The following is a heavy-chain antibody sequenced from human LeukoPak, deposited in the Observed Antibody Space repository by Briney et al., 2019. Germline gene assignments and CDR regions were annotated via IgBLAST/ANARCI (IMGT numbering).Heavy chain of an antibody. D-gene: IGHD2/OR15-2a*01. J-gene: IGHJ4*02. CDR2: IYNSGST. CDR1: GGSISSYY. CDR3: AAQKNSRYYFGY. V-gene: IGHV4-4*09. Sequence: SETLSLTCTVSGGSISSYYWSWIRQPPGKGLEWIGYIYNSGSTNYNPSLKSRVTISVDTSKKQFSLKLSSVTAADTAVYYCAAQKNSRYYFGYWGQGTLVTVSS.